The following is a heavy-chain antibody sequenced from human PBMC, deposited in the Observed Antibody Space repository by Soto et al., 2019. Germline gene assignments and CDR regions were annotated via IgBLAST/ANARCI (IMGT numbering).Heavy chain of an antibody. Sequence: ASVKVSCKASGYTFTGYYMHWVRQAPGQGLEWMGWINPNSGGTNYAQKLQGRVTMTTDTSTSTAYMELRSLRSDDTAVYYCARGYCSGGSCYSYYYYYMDVWGKGTTVTV. V-gene: IGHV1-2*02. J-gene: IGHJ6*03. D-gene: IGHD2-15*01. CDR2: INPNSGGT. CDR3: ARGYCSGGSCYSYYYYYMDV. CDR1: GYTFTGYY.